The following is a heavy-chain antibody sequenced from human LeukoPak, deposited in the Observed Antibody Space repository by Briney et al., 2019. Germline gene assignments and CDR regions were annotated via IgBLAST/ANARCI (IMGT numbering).Heavy chain of an antibody. V-gene: IGHV4-39*01. CDR3: ARPSGYSYGYGIDY. D-gene: IGHD5-18*01. CDR2: IYYSGST. J-gene: IGHJ4*02. Sequence: SETLSLTCTVSGGSISSSSYYWGWIRQPPGKGLEWIGSIYYSGSTYYNPSLKSRVTISIDTSKNQFSLKLSSVTAADTAVYYCARPSGYSYGYGIDYWGQGTLVTVSS. CDR1: GGSISSSSYY.